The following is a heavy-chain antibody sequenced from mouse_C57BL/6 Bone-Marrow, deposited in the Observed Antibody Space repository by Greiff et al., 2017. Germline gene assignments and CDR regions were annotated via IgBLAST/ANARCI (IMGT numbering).Heavy chain of an antibody. V-gene: IGHV1-55*01. CDR3: ARPYCSKYWCCDF. J-gene: IGHJ1*03. CDR1: GYTFTSYW. D-gene: IGHD2-5*01. CDR2: IYPGSGST. Sequence: QVQLQQPGAELVKPGASVKMSCKASGYTFTSYWITWVKQRPGQGLEWIGDIYPGSGSTNYNEKFKSKATLTVDTSSSTAYMQLSCLTSEDSAVYYCARPYCSKYWCCDFWGTGTTVTVSS.